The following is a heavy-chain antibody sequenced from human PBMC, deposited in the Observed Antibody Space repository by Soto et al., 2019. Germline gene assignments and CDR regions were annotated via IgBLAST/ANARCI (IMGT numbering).Heavy chain of an antibody. CDR3: AASGLPTPNAFDI. CDR2: ISVGAYST. Sequence: GGSLRLSCAASGFTFSSYDMNWVRQAPGKGLEWVTAISVGAYSTYYADSVKGRFTISRDDSKNTLYLQMYSLRAEDTAVYYCAASGLPTPNAFDIWGQGTMVTVSS. D-gene: IGHD2-2*01. V-gene: IGHV3-23*01. J-gene: IGHJ3*02. CDR1: GFTFSSYD.